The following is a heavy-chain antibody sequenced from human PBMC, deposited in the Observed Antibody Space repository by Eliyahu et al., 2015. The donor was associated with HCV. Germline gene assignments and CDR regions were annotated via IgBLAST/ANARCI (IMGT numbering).Heavy chain of an antibody. CDR1: GLVFSDYW. D-gene: IGHD3-16*01. CDR3: TTWGAFGPFDH. CDR2: VHQGGFEK. Sequence: EVQMVDSGGGLVQPGESLRPSCEVSGLVFSDYWINWVRQAPGKGLEWVANVHQGGFEKNYIDSVRGRFSISRDNARNSASLQMNNLRVDDTAVYYCTTWGAFGPFDHWGQGTLVAVSS. V-gene: IGHV3-7*01. J-gene: IGHJ4*02.